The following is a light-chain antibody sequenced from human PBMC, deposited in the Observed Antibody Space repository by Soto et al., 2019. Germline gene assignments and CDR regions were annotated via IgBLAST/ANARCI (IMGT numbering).Light chain of an antibody. Sequence: EIVMTQSPATLSVSLGERATLSCKASQSVSSNLAWYQQKPGQAPRLLIYGASTRAIGIPARFSGSRSGTEFTLTISSLQSEDFAVYYCQQYDNSPRTFGQGTKVEIK. CDR2: GAS. V-gene: IGKV3-15*01. J-gene: IGKJ1*01. CDR3: QQYDNSPRT. CDR1: QSVSSN.